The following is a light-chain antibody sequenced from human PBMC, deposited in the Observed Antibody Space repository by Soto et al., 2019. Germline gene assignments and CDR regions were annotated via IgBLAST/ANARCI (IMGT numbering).Light chain of an antibody. CDR3: QQNNSYLF. Sequence: DIQMTQSPSTLSASVGDRVTITCRASQSISSWLAWYQQKPGKAPKLLIYDASSLESGVPSRVRSSGSGAEFRLPISSLPEDDLATYYCQQNNSYLFVGGGTKVE. CDR2: DAS. J-gene: IGKJ4*01. V-gene: IGKV1-5*01. CDR1: QSISSW.